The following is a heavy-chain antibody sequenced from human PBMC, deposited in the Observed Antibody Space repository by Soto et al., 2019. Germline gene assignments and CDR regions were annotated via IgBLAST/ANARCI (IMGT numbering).Heavy chain of an antibody. D-gene: IGHD2-2*01. V-gene: IGHV3-30*18. J-gene: IGHJ6*02. CDR2: ISYDGSNK. CDR3: AKGAASDYCSSTSCYLYYYGMDV. CDR1: GFTFSSYG. Sequence: PGGSLRLSCAASGFTFSSYGMHWVRQAPGKGLEWVAVISYDGSNKYYADSVKGRFTISRDNSKNTLYLQMNSLRAEDTAVYYCAKGAASDYCSSTSCYLYYYGMDVWGQGTTVTVSS.